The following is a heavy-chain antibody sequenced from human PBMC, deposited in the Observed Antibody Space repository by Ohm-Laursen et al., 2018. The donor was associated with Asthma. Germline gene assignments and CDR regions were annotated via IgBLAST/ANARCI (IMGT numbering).Heavy chain of an antibody. CDR1: GGPLSSYS. J-gene: IGHJ5*02. CDR2: IIPIFGIA. D-gene: IGHD1-26*01. CDR3: ARGFSGRPNWFDP. Sequence: SVKVSCKASGGPLSSYSISWVRQAPGPGLEWMGGIIPIFGIANYAQKFQGRVTITADKSTSTAYMELSSLRSEDTAVYYCARGFSGRPNWFDPWGQGTLVTVSS. V-gene: IGHV1-69*10.